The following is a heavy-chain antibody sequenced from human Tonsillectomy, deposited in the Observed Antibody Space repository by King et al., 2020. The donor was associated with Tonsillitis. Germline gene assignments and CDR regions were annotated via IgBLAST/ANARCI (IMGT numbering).Heavy chain of an antibody. V-gene: IGHV3-7*03. J-gene: IGHJ4*02. CDR1: GFTFSSYW. D-gene: IGHD3-22*01. CDR3: ARDGGGDYDSSGYYYDPNFDY. CDR2: IKQDGSEK. Sequence: VQLVESGGGLVQPGGSLRLSCAASGFTFSSYWMSWVRQAPGKGLEWVANIKQDGSEKYYVDSVKGRLTLSGDNAKTSLFPQMNSLRAEDTAVYYCARDGGGDYDSSGYYYDPNFDYWGQGTLVTVSS.